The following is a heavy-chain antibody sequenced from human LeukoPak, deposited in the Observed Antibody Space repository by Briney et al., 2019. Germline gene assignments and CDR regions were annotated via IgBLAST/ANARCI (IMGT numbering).Heavy chain of an antibody. CDR1: GGTFSSYT. J-gene: IGHJ4*02. CDR2: IIPILGIA. CDR3: ARAVAGTGYFYY. D-gene: IGHD6-19*01. V-gene: IGHV1-69*02. Sequence: GASVKVSCKASGGTFSSYTISWVRQAPGQGLEWMGRIIPILGIAYYAQKFQCRVTIPAEKTMTTAYSELSRPRSEDTAVYYSARAVAGTGYFYYWGQGTLVTVSS.